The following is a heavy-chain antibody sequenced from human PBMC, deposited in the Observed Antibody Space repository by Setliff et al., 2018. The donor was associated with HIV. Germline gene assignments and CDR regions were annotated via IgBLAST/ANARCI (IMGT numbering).Heavy chain of an antibody. CDR2: VNTGKGDT. CDR3: SSLKASDTAMYYCARHSGVPAAMDYYYYMDV. V-gene: IGHV1-3*04. Sequence: ASVKVSCKTSGYTFSNYPIHWLRQAPGQRPEWMGWVNTGKGDTKYSQRFQDRLTITNYSPSFQGHVTISADKSISTAYLQWSSLKASDTAMYYCARHSGVPAAMDYYYYMDVWGKGTTVTVSS. CDR1: GYTFSNYP. J-gene: IGHJ6*03. D-gene: IGHD3-10*01.